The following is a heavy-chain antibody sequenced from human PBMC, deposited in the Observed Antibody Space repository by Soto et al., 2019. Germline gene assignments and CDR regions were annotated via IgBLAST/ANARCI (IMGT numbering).Heavy chain of an antibody. CDR3: ASWLEREHAYDI. J-gene: IGHJ3*02. V-gene: IGHV3-53*01. CDR1: GLTVRGKKY. D-gene: IGHD1-1*01. CDR2: LYDADGT. Sequence: HPGGSLRLSCAALGLTVRGKKYIAWVRQAPGKGLEWVSALYDADGTYYADSTKGRFTISRDNSNNIIYLQMNGLGPDDTAVYYCASWLEREHAYDIWGLGTMVTVSS.